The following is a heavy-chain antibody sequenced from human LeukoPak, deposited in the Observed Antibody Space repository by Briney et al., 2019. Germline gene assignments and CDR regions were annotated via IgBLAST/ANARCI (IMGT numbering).Heavy chain of an antibody. CDR3: ARTEYYDMGAFDI. V-gene: IGHV4-34*01. D-gene: IGHD3-22*01. Sequence: KSSETLSLTCAVYGGSFSGYYWSWIRQPPGKGLEWIGEINHSGSTNYNPSLKSRVTISVDTSKNQFSLKLSSVTAADTAVYYCARTEYYDMGAFDIWGQGTMVTVSS. CDR2: INHSGST. CDR1: GGSFSGYY. J-gene: IGHJ3*02.